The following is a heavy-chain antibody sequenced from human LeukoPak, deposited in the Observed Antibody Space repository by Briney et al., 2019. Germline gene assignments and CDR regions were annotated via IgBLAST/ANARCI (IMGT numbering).Heavy chain of an antibody. CDR1: GFTVSSNY. J-gene: IGHJ1*01. Sequence: GGSLRLSCAASGFTVSSNYMSWVRQAPGKGPEWVGRIKSKTDSGTTDYAALVKGRFTISRDDSKTTLYLQMNSLKTEDTAVYYCATYYYDTSGYRRYFQNWGQGTLVTVSS. CDR3: ATYYYDTSGYRRYFQN. V-gene: IGHV3-15*01. D-gene: IGHD3-22*01. CDR2: IKSKTDSGTT.